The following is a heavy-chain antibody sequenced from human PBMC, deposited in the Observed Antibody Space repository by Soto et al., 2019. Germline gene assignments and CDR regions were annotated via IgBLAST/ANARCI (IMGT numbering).Heavy chain of an antibody. CDR3: ARRERYYGSPGWFDP. CDR2: VYYNENT. Sequence: SETLSLTCSVSGASINNFAYYWGWIRQPPGKGLEWIGTVYYNENTYYNPSLKSRVAIPVDTAKNQSFLNLRSVTAADTAIYFCARRERYYGSPGWFDPWGQGTLVTVSS. CDR1: GASINNFAYY. V-gene: IGHV4-39*01. D-gene: IGHD3-10*01. J-gene: IGHJ5*01.